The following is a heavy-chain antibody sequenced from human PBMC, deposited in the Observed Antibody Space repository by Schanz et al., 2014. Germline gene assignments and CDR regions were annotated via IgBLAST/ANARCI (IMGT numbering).Heavy chain of an antibody. D-gene: IGHD3-10*01. CDR2: INPSGGST. V-gene: IGHV1-46*03. J-gene: IGHJ4*02. Sequence: QVQLVQSGAEVKKPGASVKVSCKASGYTFVSYSMHWVRQAPGQGLEWMGIINPSGGSTTYAQKFRGAVTLTTDTSTDTAYLELTSLRAEDTAVYYCARGSPENMIRGEFDYWGQGTLVTVSS. CDR3: ARGSPENMIRGEFDY. CDR1: GYTFVSYS.